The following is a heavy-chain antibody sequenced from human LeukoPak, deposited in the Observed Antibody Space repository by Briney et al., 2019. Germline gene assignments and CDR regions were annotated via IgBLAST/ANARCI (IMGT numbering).Heavy chain of an antibody. J-gene: IGHJ4*02. Sequence: GGSLRLTCTASGFTFGDYAMSWFRQAPGKGLEWVGFIRSKAYGGTTEYAASVKGIFTISRDDSKSIAYLQMNSLKTEDTAVYYCTRERHYDSSGYLDYWGQGTLVTVSS. CDR2: IRSKAYGGTT. V-gene: IGHV3-49*03. CDR3: TRERHYDSSGYLDY. CDR1: GFTFGDYA. D-gene: IGHD3-22*01.